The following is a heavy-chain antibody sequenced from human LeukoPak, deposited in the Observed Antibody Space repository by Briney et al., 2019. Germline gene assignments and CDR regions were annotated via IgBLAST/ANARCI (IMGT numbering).Heavy chain of an antibody. CDR1: GYTFTSYA. D-gene: IGHD3-22*01. CDR3: ARGWSSSGRDY. Sequence: GASVKVSCKASGYTFTSYAMHWVRQAPGQRLEWMGWINAGNGNTKYSQKLQGRVTITRDTSASTAYMELSSLRSEDTAVYYCARGWSSSGRDYWGQGTLVTVSS. J-gene: IGHJ4*02. V-gene: IGHV1-3*01. CDR2: INAGNGNT.